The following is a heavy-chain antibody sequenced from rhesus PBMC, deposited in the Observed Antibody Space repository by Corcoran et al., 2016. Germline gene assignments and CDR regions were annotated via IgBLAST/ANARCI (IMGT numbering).Heavy chain of an antibody. V-gene: IGHV3-54*02. CDR3: VRGFYGLDS. J-gene: IGHJ6*01. Sequence: EVQLVESGGGLVQPGGSLRLSCEASGFTFSTYDIHWVRQAPGKGLEWVAVISFDESKKYYADSMKDRFTISRDNSKNMVYLQMNNLKLEDTAVYYCVRGFYGLDSWGQGVVVTVSS. CDR2: ISFDESKK. CDR1: GFTFSTYD.